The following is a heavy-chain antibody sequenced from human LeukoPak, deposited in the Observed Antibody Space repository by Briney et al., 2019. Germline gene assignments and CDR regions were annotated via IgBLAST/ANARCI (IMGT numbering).Heavy chain of an antibody. Sequence: GGSLRLSCAGSGFTFSRYNMNWVRQAPGKGLERVSVISADGGSTHYADSVKGRFTISRDISKNTLFLQMNSLRGEDTAVYYCAKNKADKYSPLDHWGQGTLVTASS. CDR2: ISADGGST. CDR1: GFTFSRYN. CDR3: AKNKADKYSPLDH. V-gene: IGHV3-23*01. D-gene: IGHD1/OR15-1a*01. J-gene: IGHJ4*02.